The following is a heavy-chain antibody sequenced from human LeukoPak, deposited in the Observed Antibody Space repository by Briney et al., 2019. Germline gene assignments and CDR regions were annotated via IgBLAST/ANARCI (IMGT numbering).Heavy chain of an antibody. CDR1: GLTLTSYA. Sequence: PGRSMRLSCAASGLTLTSYAMRWVRQAPGKGVEWVSLISYDGSNKYYADSEKGRFTISRDTSKNTLYLQMKSLRTKDTAVYYCARDPTKRWLQNYFDNWGQETLVTVSS. D-gene: IGHD5-24*01. CDR2: ISYDGSNK. V-gene: IGHV3-30*04. CDR3: ARDPTKRWLQNYFDN. J-gene: IGHJ4*02.